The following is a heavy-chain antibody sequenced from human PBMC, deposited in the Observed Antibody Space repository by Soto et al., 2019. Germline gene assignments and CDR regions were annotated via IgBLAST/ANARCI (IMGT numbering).Heavy chain of an antibody. CDR1: GLTFSNYN. V-gene: IGHV3-21*01. Sequence: EVQLVESGGGLVKPGGSLRLSCAASGLTFSNYNMNWVRQAPGKGLEWVSSISSSSGYIYYADSVKGRFTISRDNAKNSLFLQMNSLRVEDTAVYYCARDRPVGYDFWSGYYYFDYWGQGTLVTVSS. CDR2: ISSSSGYI. J-gene: IGHJ4*01. CDR3: ARDRPVGYDFWSGYYYFDY. D-gene: IGHD3-3*01.